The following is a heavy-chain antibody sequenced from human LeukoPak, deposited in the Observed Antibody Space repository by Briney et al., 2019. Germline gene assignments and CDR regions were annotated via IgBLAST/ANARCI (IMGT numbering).Heavy chain of an antibody. Sequence: GASVKVSCMASGYTFTSYGISWVRQAPGQGLEWMGWISAYNGNTNYAQKLQGRVTMTTDTSTNTAYMELRSLRSDDTAVYYCAITSYDSSGYYPFGYFDLWGRGTLVTVSS. V-gene: IGHV1-18*01. CDR2: ISAYNGNT. CDR3: AITSYDSSGYYPFGYFDL. D-gene: IGHD3-22*01. J-gene: IGHJ2*01. CDR1: GYTFTSYG.